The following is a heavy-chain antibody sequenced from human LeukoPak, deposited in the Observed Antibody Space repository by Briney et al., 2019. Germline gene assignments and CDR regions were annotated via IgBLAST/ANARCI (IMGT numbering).Heavy chain of an antibody. V-gene: IGHV1-69*04. CDR3: ARDLVRPSCATDRCYTLAF. D-gene: IGHD2-15*01. CDR2: IIAILGIA. J-gene: IGHJ4*02. CDR1: GGTVSSYA. Sequence: SVKVSCKASGGTVSSYAISWVRQAPGQGLEWMGRIIAILGIANYAQKFQGRVTITSDKSTSTAYMELSSLRSEDTAVYYCARDLVRPSCATDRCYTLAFWGQGTQITVSS.